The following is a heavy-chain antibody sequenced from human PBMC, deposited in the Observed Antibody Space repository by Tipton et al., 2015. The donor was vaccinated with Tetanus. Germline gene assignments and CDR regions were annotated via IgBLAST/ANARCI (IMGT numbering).Heavy chain of an antibody. CDR1: GASMSSSSYY. CDR3: ARRSYCTSTRCFDAFDL. J-gene: IGHJ3*01. V-gene: IGHV4-39*01. Sequence: TLSLTCNVSGASMSSSSYYWDWIRQPPGKGLEWIGSIYYSGSSYYNPSLESRVTISLDTSKNRFSLKLTSVTAADAAVYFCARRSYCTSTRCFDAFDLWGPGTRVTVSS. D-gene: IGHD2-8*01. CDR2: IYYSGSS.